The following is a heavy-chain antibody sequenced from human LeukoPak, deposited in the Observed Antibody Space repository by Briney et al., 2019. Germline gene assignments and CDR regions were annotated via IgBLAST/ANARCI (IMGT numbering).Heavy chain of an antibody. V-gene: IGHV3-7*01. Sequence: PGGSLRLSCAASGFTFNTFWMSWVRQAPGKGLEWVANINQDGSEKYYVDSVKGRFTISRDNAKNSLYLQMNSLRAEDTAVYYCARENDIAVVPAEIVSWFDPWGQGTLVTVSS. CDR1: GFTFNTFW. J-gene: IGHJ5*02. D-gene: IGHD2-2*01. CDR3: ARENDIAVVPAEIVSWFDP. CDR2: INQDGSEK.